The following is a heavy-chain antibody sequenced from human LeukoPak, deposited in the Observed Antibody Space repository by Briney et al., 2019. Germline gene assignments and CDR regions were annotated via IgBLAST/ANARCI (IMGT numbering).Heavy chain of an antibody. D-gene: IGHD5-12*01. Sequence: GGSLRLSCAASGFTFSSYDMHWFRQATGKGLEWVSAIGTAGDTYYPGSVKGRFTISRENAKNSLYLQMNSLRAEDTAVYFCARERAYNSGYYYGAFDYWGQGALVTVSS. CDR1: GFTFSSYD. CDR2: IGTAGDT. J-gene: IGHJ4*02. CDR3: ARERAYNSGYYYGAFDY. V-gene: IGHV3-13*01.